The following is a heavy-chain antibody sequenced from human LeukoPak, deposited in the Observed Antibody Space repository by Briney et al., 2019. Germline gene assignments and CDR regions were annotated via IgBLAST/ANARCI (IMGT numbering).Heavy chain of an antibody. CDR2: ISSNGGST. D-gene: IGHD6-19*01. CDR1: GFTFSSYA. CDR3: ARDYSSGWYNWFDP. Sequence: GGSLRLSCAASGFTFSSYAMHWVRQAPGKGLEYVSAISSNGGSTYYADSVKGRFTISRDNSKNTLYLQMGSLRAEDMAVYYCARDYSSGWYNWFDPWGQGTLVTVSS. J-gene: IGHJ5*02. V-gene: IGHV3-64*02.